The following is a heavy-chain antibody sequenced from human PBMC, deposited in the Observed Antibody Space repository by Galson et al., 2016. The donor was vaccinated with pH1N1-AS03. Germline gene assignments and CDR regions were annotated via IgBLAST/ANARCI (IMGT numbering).Heavy chain of an antibody. CDR1: GGAISDGGYY. J-gene: IGHJ3*01. D-gene: IGHD4-17*01. CDR3: ARDRHDYGPDPFDV. Sequence: LSLTCTVSGGAISDGGYYWGWIRQLPGKGLEWMGYIYYSGKAYYNPSLESRLSISVDTSKNEFSLKLPSVTAADTALSYCARDRHDYGPDPFDVWGQGTMVTVSP. V-gene: IGHV4-31*03. CDR2: IYYSGKA.